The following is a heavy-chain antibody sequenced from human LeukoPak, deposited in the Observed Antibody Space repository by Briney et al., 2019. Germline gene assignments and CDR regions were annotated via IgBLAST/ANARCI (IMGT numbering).Heavy chain of an antibody. V-gene: IGHV4-4*07. Sequence: NSSETLSLTCTVSGGSISSYYWSWIRQPPGKGLEWIGRIYTSGSTNYNPSLKSRVTMSVDTSKNQFSLKLSSVTAADTAVYYCASLQIHVAAAGYYFDYWGQGTLVTVSS. CDR1: GGSISSYY. CDR3: ASLQIHVAAAGYYFDY. J-gene: IGHJ4*02. CDR2: IYTSGST. D-gene: IGHD6-13*01.